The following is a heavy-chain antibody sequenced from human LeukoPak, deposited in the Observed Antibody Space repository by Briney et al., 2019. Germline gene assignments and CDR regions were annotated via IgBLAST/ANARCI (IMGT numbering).Heavy chain of an antibody. Sequence: ASVKVSCKASGYTFTGYYMHWVRQAPGQGLEWMGWINPNSGGTNYAQKFQGRVTVTRDTSISTAYMELSRLRSDDTAVYYCARGSYGSGSYLFGYWGQGTLVTVSS. V-gene: IGHV1-2*02. J-gene: IGHJ4*02. CDR1: GYTFTGYY. CDR2: INPNSGGT. D-gene: IGHD3-10*01. CDR3: ARGSYGSGSYLFGY.